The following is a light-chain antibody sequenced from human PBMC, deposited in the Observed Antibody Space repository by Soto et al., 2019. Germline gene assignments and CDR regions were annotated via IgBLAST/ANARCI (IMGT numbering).Light chain of an antibody. CDR1: SSDVGGYNY. J-gene: IGLJ1*01. CDR3: SSYRSSSTYV. V-gene: IGLV2-14*01. Sequence: QYALTQPASVSGSPGQSITISCTGTSSDVGGYNYVSWYQQHPGKAPKLMIYEVSNRPSGVSNRFSGSKSGNTASLTISGLQAEDEADYYCSSYRSSSTYVFGTGTKVTVL. CDR2: EVS.